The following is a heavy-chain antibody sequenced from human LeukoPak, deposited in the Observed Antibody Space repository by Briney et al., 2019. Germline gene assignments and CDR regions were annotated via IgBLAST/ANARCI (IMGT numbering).Heavy chain of an antibody. V-gene: IGHV3-23*01. CDR2: ISGSGGST. D-gene: IGHD3-10*01. CDR3: ARDLGLSNYYGSGSHFDY. J-gene: IGHJ4*02. CDR1: GFTFSSYA. Sequence: PGGSLRLSCAASGFTFSSYAMSWVRQAPGKGLEWVSAISGSGGSTYYADSVKGQFTISRDNSKNTLYLQMNSLRAQDTAVYYCARDLGLSNYYGSGSHFDYWGQGTLVTVSS.